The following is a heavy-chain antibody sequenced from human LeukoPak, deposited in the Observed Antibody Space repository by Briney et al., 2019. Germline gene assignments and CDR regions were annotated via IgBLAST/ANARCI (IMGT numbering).Heavy chain of an antibody. D-gene: IGHD2-15*01. V-gene: IGHV4-39*01. Sequence: SETLSLTCTVSGGSISSSSYYWGWIRQPPGKGLEWIGSIYYSGSTYYNPSLKSRVTISVDTSKNQFSLKLSSVTAADTAVYFCARLIMVVAYDYWGQGTLVTVSS. CDR1: GGSISSSSYY. J-gene: IGHJ4*02. CDR3: ARLIMVVAYDY. CDR2: IYYSGST.